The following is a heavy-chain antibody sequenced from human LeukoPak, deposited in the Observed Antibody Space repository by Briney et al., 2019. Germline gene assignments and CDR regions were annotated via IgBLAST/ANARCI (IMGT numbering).Heavy chain of an antibody. J-gene: IGHJ4*02. CDR3: AREQGYYDSSGYYPDY. D-gene: IGHD3-22*01. Sequence: ASVKVSCKASGYTFTGYYMHWVRQAPGQGLEWMGWINPNSGGTNYAQKIQGRVIMTRDTSISTAYMELSRLRSDDTAVYYCAREQGYYDSSGYYPDYWGQGTLVTVSS. CDR2: INPNSGGT. CDR1: GYTFTGYY. V-gene: IGHV1-2*02.